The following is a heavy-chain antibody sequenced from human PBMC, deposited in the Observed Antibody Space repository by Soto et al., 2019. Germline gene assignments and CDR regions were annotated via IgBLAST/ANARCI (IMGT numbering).Heavy chain of an antibody. J-gene: IGHJ4*02. V-gene: IGHV1-69*02. CDR3: ARHEGRGYGSYYFDY. CDR2: IIPILGIA. D-gene: IGHD5-18*01. Sequence: QVQLVQSGAEVKKPGSSVKVSCKASGGTFSSYTISWVRQAPGQGLEWMGRIIPILGIANYAQKFQGRVTITADKSTSTAYMELSSLRSEDTAVYYCARHEGRGYGSYYFDYWGQGTLVTVSS. CDR1: GGTFSSYT.